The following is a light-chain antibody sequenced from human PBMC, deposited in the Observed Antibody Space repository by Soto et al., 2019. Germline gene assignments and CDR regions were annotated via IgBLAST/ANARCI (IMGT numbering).Light chain of an antibody. V-gene: IGLV4-69*01. CDR1: SGHSNYA. CDR2: VNSDGSH. CDR3: QTWATGSYV. J-gene: IGLJ1*01. Sequence: QPVLTQSPSASASLGASVKRTCTLSSGHSNYAIAWHQQQSEKGPRYLMKVNSDGSHSKGDGIPDRFSGSSSGAERYLSISSLQSADEADCYCQTWATGSYVFGTGTKVTVL.